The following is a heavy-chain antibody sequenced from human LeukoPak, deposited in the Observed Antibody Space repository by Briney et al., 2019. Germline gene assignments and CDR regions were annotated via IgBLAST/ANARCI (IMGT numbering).Heavy chain of an antibody. CDR1: GFTFSSYA. CDR2: ISGSGGST. Sequence: GGSLRLSCAAPGFTFSSYAMSWVRQAPGKGLEWVSAISGSGGSTYYADSVKGRFTISRDNSKNTLYLQMNSLRAEDTAVYYCAKDLEGATTGPSDYWGQGTLVTVSS. CDR3: AKDLEGATTGPSDY. J-gene: IGHJ4*02. D-gene: IGHD1-26*01. V-gene: IGHV3-23*01.